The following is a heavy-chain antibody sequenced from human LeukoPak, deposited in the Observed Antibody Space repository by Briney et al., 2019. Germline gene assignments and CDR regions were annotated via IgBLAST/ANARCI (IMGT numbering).Heavy chain of an antibody. CDR1: GFTFSSYA. Sequence: GGSLRLSCAASGFTFSSYAMSWVRQAPGKGLEWVSCISGSGGSTYFADSVKGRFTISRDNSKNTVYLQINSLRAEDTAVYYCAKDPRTWFGELLSPSYFDYWGLGTLVTVSS. CDR2: ISGSGGST. V-gene: IGHV3-23*01. CDR3: AKDPRTWFGELLSPSYFDY. J-gene: IGHJ4*02. D-gene: IGHD3-10*01.